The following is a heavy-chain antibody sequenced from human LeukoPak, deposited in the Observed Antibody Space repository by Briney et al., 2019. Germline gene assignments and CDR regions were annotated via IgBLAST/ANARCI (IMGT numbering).Heavy chain of an antibody. V-gene: IGHV4-34*01. CDR2: MNHSGST. CDR3: ARHPITIFGVVSGGYFDY. CDR1: GESFSGYY. Sequence: SETLSLTCAVYGESFSGYYWSWVRQPPGKGLEWIGEMNHSGSTNYNPSLTSRVTISVDTSKNQFSLKLSSVTAADTAVYYCARHPITIFGVVSGGYFDYWGQGTLVTVSS. J-gene: IGHJ4*02. D-gene: IGHD3-3*01.